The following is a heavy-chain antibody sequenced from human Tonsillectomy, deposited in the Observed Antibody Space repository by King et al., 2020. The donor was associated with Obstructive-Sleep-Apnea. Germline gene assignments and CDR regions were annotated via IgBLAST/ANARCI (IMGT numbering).Heavy chain of an antibody. Sequence: VQLVESGGGLVQPGRSLRLSCTASGFTFGDYAMRWFRQAPGKGLEWVGFIRSKAYGGTTEYAASVKGRFTISRDDSKSIACLQMNTLKTEDTAVYYCTRVGAYSSGWFHNWFDPWGQGTLVTVSS. J-gene: IGHJ5*02. CDR2: IRSKAYGGTT. D-gene: IGHD6-19*01. CDR1: GFTFGDYA. CDR3: TRVGAYSSGWFHNWFDP. V-gene: IGHV3-49*03.